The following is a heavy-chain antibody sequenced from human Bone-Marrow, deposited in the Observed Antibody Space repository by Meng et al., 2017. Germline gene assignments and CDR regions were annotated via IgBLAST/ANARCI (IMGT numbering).Heavy chain of an antibody. CDR1: GYNFPDYY. V-gene: IGHV1-2*06. CDR3: ARAPYSSKDWFDP. D-gene: IGHD6-13*01. CDR2: INPKSGDT. Sequence: QVQLVQSGAEVKKPGASVKVSCKPSGYNFPDYYIHWVRRAPGQGLEWMGRINPKSGDTHYAQKFQARVTMTGDTSISTAYMELSGLRSDDTAMYYCARAPYSSKDWFDPWGQGTLVTVSS. J-gene: IGHJ5*02.